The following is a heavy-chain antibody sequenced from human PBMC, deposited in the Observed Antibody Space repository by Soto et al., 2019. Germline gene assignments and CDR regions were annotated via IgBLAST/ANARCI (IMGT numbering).Heavy chain of an antibody. Sequence: EVQLLESGGGFVQPGGSLRLSCAASGFSFSSYAMSWVRQAPGKGVEWVSAISISGGSTYYAVSVKGRFTISRDNSKNTRFLDMNSLSDEDTAVYYCAKGLKWEQPLEYWGQGTLVTVSS. V-gene: IGHV3-23*01. CDR3: AKGLKWEQPLEY. D-gene: IGHD1-26*01. CDR2: ISISGGST. J-gene: IGHJ4*02. CDR1: GFSFSSYA.